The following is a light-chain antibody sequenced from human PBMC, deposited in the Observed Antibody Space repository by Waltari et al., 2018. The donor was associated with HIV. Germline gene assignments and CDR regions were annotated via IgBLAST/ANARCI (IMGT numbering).Light chain of an antibody. J-gene: IGKJ1*01. CDR3: QQYYSVPRT. CDR2: GAS. Sequence: MTQSPASLPVSLGETATIHCKSSQSLFFSLNNRNYLAWYQQKSGQPPKLLIYGASTRASGAPDRFSGTGSGTEFSLTINGLQAEDVAIYYCQQYYSVPRTFGQGTTVEVK. CDR1: QSLFFSLNNRNY. V-gene: IGKV4-1*01.